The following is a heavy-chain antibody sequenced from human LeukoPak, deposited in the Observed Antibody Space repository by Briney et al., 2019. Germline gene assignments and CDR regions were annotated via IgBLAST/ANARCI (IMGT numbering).Heavy chain of an antibody. V-gene: IGHV3-48*04. CDR3: GRVSRATGYYYVEF. CDR2: IRFGGDTM. D-gene: IGHD3-9*01. CDR1: GFTFSTYS. J-gene: IGHJ4*02. Sequence: GGSLRLSCAASGFTFSTYSVSWVRQAPGKGLEWVSYIRFGGDTMYYADSVKGRFTISRDDAQNSMHLQMSSLRADDTAVYYCGRVSRATGYYYVEFWGQGTLVTVSS.